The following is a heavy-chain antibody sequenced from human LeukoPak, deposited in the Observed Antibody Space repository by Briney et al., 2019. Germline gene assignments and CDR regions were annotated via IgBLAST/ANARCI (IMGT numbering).Heavy chain of an antibody. J-gene: IGHJ4*02. D-gene: IGHD1-26*01. CDR3: AREGYEATN. CDR1: GFTFSRYW. CDR2: INSDASGI. V-gene: IGHV3-74*01. Sequence: RPGGSLRLSCEASGFTFSRYWMHWIRQVPGKGLVWVSRINSDASGINYSDSVKGRFTISRDNAKNTLYLDMNSLRVDDTTVYYCAREGYEATNWGRGTLVTVSS.